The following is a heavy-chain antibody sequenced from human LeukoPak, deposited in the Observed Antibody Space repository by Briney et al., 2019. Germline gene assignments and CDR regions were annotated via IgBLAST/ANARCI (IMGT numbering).Heavy chain of an antibody. CDR3: ELFWESDAFHI. V-gene: IGHV3-53*01. Sequence: PGGSLRLSCAASGFTVSSTYMGWVRQAPGKGLEWVSVIYRGGMTYYTDSVKGRSIMSRDNSKDTLYLHMNNLRAEDTAMYYCELFWESDAFHIWGQGTMVTVSS. CDR2: IYRGGMT. CDR1: GFTVSSTY. D-gene: IGHD3-9*01. J-gene: IGHJ3*02.